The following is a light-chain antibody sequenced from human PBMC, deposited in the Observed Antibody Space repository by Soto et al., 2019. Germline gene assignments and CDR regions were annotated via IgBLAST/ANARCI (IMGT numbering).Light chain of an antibody. J-gene: IGKJ1*01. CDR1: KSGSSIY. V-gene: IGKV3-20*01. CDR3: QQYGSSGT. CDR2: ATS. Sequence: VLTQSAGTLSLSPGERATLSSRASKSGSSIYLAWYQQKPGQAPSLLIYATSSRATGIPDRFSGSGSGTDFTLTISRLEPEDFAVYYCQQYGSSGTFGQGTKVDIK.